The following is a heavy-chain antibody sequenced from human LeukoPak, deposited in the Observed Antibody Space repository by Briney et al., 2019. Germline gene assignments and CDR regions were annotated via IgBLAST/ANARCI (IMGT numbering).Heavy chain of an antibody. CDR3: ARLGYGNGXVNXFDP. CDR2: TKYGAST. J-gene: IGHJ5*02. V-gene: IGHV4-39*01. Sequence: SSETLSLTCTVSGGSISRSINYWAWIRQPPGTGLEWIATTKYGASTFYNPSLRSRVSISVDTSKNQFSLKVNSVTAADTAVYYCARLGYGNGXVNXFDPWGQGNLVTVSS. D-gene: IGHD5-18*01. CDR1: GGSISRSINY.